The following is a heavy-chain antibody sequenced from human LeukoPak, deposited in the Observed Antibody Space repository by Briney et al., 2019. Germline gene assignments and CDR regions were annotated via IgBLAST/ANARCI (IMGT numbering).Heavy chain of an antibody. CDR1: GFTFSSYA. D-gene: IGHD3-16*01. J-gene: IGHJ5*02. V-gene: IGHV4-34*01. CDR2: INHSGST. Sequence: GSLRLSCAASGFTFSSYAMSWVRQPPGKGLEWIGAINHSGSTNYNPSLKSRVTISVDTSKNQFSLKLSSVTAADTAVYYCARGLGGWFDPWGQGTLVTVSS. CDR3: ARGLGGWFDP.